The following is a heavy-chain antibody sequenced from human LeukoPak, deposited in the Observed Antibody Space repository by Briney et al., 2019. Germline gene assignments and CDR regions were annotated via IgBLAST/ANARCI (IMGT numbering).Heavy chain of an antibody. CDR3: ARGEGLAAAGSSQRLQEHYSDY. CDR2: ISSTRSYI. Sequence: GGSLRLSCAASGFTFSSYSINWVRQAPGKGLEWVSSISSTRSYIYYADSVRGRFTISRDNAKNSLYLQMNSLRAEDTAVYYCARGEGLAAAGSSQRLQEHYSDYWGPGTLVTVSS. CDR1: GFTFSSYS. V-gene: IGHV3-21*01. D-gene: IGHD6-13*01. J-gene: IGHJ4*02.